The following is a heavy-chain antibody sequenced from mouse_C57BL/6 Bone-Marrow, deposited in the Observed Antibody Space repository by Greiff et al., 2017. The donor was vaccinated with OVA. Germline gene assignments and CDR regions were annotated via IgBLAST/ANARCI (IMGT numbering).Heavy chain of an antibody. CDR1: GYTFTSYW. Sequence: QVQLQQPGTELVKPGASVKLSCTASGYTFTSYWMHWVKQRPGQGLEWIGNINPSNGGTNYNEKFKSKATLTVDTSSSPAYLQLSSLTSEDSAVYSCDREGGDGSGPAWFAYWGQGTLVTVSA. J-gene: IGHJ3*01. CDR3: DREGGDGSGPAWFAY. CDR2: INPSNGGT. V-gene: IGHV1-53*01. D-gene: IGHD1-1*01.